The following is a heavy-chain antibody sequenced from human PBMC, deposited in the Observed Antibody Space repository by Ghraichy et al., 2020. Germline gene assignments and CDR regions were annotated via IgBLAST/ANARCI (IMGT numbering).Heavy chain of an antibody. Sequence: SETLSLTCTVSGGSISSYYWSWIRQPPGKGLEWIGYIYYSGSTISNPSLKSRVTISVDTSKNQFSLKLNSVTAADTAVYYCARGVEATYNYFDYWGQGTLVTVSS. CDR3: ARGVEATYNYFDY. D-gene: IGHD1-26*01. J-gene: IGHJ4*02. CDR2: IYYSGST. CDR1: GGSISSYY. V-gene: IGHV4-59*01.